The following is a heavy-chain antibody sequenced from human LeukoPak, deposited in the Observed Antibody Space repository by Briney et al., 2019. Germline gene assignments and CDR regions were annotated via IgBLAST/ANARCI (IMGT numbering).Heavy chain of an antibody. V-gene: IGHV4-39*01. D-gene: IGHD1-1*01. CDR1: GGSISTSDYY. Sequence: PSETLSLTCTVSGGSISTSDYYWGWIRQPPGKRLEWIGSFYYSGSTYYNPSLKSRLTISVDTSNNQFSLRLTSVTAADTAVYYCARRRNGVPYYFDYWGQGTLVTVSS. CDR3: ARRRNGVPYYFDY. J-gene: IGHJ4*02. CDR2: FYYSGST.